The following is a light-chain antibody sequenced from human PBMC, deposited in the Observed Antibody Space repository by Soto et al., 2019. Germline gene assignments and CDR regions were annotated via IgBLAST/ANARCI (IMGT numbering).Light chain of an antibody. CDR3: QQRSDWPIT. J-gene: IGKJ5*01. Sequence: EVVLTQSPATLSLSPGERATLSCRASQSVSRFLAWYQQKPGQAPRLLIFDASNSATGIPAKFSASGSGTDFTLPISSLESEDSAVYYCQQRSDWPITFGQGTRLDIK. CDR2: DAS. V-gene: IGKV3-11*01. CDR1: QSVSRF.